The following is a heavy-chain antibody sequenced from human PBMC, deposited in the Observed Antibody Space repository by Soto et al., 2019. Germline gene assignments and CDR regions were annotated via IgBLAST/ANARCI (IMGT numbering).Heavy chain of an antibody. CDR2: IYYSGST. CDR3: AREGGSYHYYFDY. D-gene: IGHD1-26*01. V-gene: IGHV4-59*01. CDR1: GGSISSYY. J-gene: IGHJ4*02. Sequence: PSETLSLTCTVSGGSISSYYWSWIRQPPGKGLEWIGYIYYSGSTNYNPSLKSRVTISVDTSKNQFSLKLSSVTAADTAVYYCAREGGSYHYYFDYWGQGTLVTVS.